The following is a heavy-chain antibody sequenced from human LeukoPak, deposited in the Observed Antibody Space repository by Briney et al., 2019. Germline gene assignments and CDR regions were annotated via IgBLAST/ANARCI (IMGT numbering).Heavy chain of an antibody. J-gene: IGHJ6*02. V-gene: IGHV3-74*01. CDR3: AREVVVSPYYYYGMDV. D-gene: IGHD2-15*01. CDR1: GFTFSSYW. CDR2: INSDGSST. Sequence: AGGSLRLSCAASGFTFSSYWMHWVRQAPGKGLVWVSRINSDGSSTSYADSVKGRFTISRDNAKNTLYLQMNSLRAEDTAVYYCAREVVVSPYYYYGMDVWGQGTTVTVSS.